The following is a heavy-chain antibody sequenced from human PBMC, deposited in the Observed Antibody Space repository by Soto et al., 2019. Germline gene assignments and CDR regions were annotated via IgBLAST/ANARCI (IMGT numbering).Heavy chain of an antibody. V-gene: IGHV4-34*01. D-gene: IGHD3-3*01. CDR3: ARGITIFGVVFKKTRARGSWFDP. J-gene: IGHJ5*02. CDR1: GGSFSGYY. Sequence: PSETLSLTCAVYGGSFSGYYWSWIRQPPGKGLEWIGEINHSGSTNYNPSLKSRVTISVDTSKNQFSLKLSSVTAAVTAVYYCARGITIFGVVFKKTRARGSWFDPWGQGTLVTVS. CDR2: INHSGST.